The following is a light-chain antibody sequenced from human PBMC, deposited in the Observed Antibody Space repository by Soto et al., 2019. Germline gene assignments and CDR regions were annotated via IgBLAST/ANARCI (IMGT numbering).Light chain of an antibody. Sequence: QSALTQPPSASGSPGQSVTISCSGTSNDIGGFKYVSWYQQHPCKSPKLMIYGVTERPAGVPDRFSGAKSGNTASLTVSGLQADDEAGYDCSAYAGNNISLVFGTGTKVTGL. CDR3: SAYAGNNISLV. CDR1: SNDIGGFKY. V-gene: IGLV2-8*01. J-gene: IGLJ1*01. CDR2: GVT.